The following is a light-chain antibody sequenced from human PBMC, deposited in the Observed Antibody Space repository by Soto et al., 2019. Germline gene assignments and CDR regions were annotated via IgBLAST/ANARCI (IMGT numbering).Light chain of an antibody. CDR1: SSDVGAYNY. J-gene: IGLJ1*01. V-gene: IGLV2-14*01. CDR2: DVS. CDR3: GSYTTSSNFV. Sequence: QAVVTQPASVSGSPGQSITISCTGTSSDVGAYNYVSWYQQHPGKAPKLMIYDVSNRPSGVSNRFSGSKSGNTASLTISGLQAEDEADYYCGSYTTSSNFVFGTGTKVTVL.